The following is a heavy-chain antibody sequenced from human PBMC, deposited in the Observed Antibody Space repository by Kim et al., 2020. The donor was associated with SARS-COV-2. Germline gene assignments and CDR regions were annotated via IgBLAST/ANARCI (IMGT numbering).Heavy chain of an antibody. CDR1: GFRFSDYY. V-gene: IGHV3-11*01. Sequence: GGSLRLSCAASGFRFSDYYMAWIRQAPGKGVEWLSYISSGGSTIYYEDSVKGRFTISRDNAKNSLYLQMNSLRAEDTAVYYCVRVGHRGYSSWDAFDIWGQGTMVTVSS. J-gene: IGHJ3*02. CDR2: ISSGGSTI. D-gene: IGHD6-13*01. CDR3: VRVGHRGYSSWDAFDI.